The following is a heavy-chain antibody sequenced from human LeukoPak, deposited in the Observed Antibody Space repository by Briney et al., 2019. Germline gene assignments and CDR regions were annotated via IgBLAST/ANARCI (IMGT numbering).Heavy chain of an antibody. D-gene: IGHD5-18*01. CDR2: IYYSGST. Sequence: SQTLSLTCTVSGGSISSGDYYWSWIRQPPGKGLEWIGYIYYSGSTYYNPSLKSRVTISVDTSKNQFSLKLSSVTAADTAVYYCARDSGGYSYPIYLDYWGQGTLVTVSS. V-gene: IGHV4-30-4*08. J-gene: IGHJ4*02. CDR3: ARDSGGYSYPIYLDY. CDR1: GGSISSGDYY.